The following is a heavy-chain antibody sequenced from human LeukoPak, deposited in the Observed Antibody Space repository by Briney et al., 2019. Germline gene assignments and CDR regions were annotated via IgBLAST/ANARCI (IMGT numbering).Heavy chain of an antibody. CDR2: INHSGST. Sequence: SETLSLTCAVYGGSFSGYYWSWIRQPPGKGLEWLGEINHSGSTNYNPSLKSRVTISVDTSKNQFSLKLSSVTAADTAVYYCARGAVLLWFGEGMDVWGQGTTVTVSS. V-gene: IGHV4-34*01. D-gene: IGHD3-10*01. CDR1: GGSFSGYY. J-gene: IGHJ6*02. CDR3: ARGAVLLWFGEGMDV.